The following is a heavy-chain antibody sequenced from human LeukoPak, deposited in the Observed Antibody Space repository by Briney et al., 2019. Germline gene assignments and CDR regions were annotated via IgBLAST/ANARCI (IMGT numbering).Heavy chain of an antibody. Sequence: PGGSLRLSCAASGFTFSSYSMNWVRQAPGKGLEWVSSISSSSSYIYYADSVKGRFTISRDHAKNSLYLQMNSLRAEDTAVYYCASDARTIFGVVITWGQGTLVTVSS. D-gene: IGHD3-3*01. CDR3: ASDARTIFGVVIT. CDR2: ISSSSSYI. CDR1: GFTFSSYS. V-gene: IGHV3-21*01. J-gene: IGHJ5*02.